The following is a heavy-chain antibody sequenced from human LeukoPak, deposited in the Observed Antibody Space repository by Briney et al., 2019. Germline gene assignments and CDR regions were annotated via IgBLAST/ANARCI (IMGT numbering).Heavy chain of an antibody. J-gene: IGHJ5*02. D-gene: IGHD6-13*01. CDR2: INTNTGNP. CDR1: GGTFSSYA. V-gene: IGHV7-4-1*02. CDR3: ARTGVSIAAAGKFDP. Sequence: ASVKVSCKASGGTFSSYAISWVRQAPGQGLGWMGWINTNTGNPTYAQGFTGRFVFSLDTSVSTAYLQISSLKAEDTAVYYCARTGVSIAAAGKFDPWGQGTLVTVSS.